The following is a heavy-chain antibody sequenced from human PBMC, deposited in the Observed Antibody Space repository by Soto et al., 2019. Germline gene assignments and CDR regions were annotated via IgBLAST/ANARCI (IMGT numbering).Heavy chain of an antibody. Sequence: GSLRVSCAASGFSLTRYSMNWVRQAPGKGLEWVSSISSTTNYIYYADSMKGRFTVSRDNAKNSVYLEMNSLSAEDTAVYYWARESEDLTSNFDYWGQGTLVTVSS. J-gene: IGHJ4*02. V-gene: IGHV3-21*01. CDR3: ARESEDLTSNFDY. CDR1: GFSLTRYS. CDR2: ISSTTNYI.